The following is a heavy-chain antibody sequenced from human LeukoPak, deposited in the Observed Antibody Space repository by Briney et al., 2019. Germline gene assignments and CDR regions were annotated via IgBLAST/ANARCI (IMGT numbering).Heavy chain of an antibody. Sequence: SETLSLTCTVSGGSISSYYWSWIRQPPGKGLEWIGYIYYSGSTNYNPSLKSRVTISVDTSKNQFSLKLSSVTAADTAVCYCAREDYGGNRLYGMDVWGQGTTVTVSS. D-gene: IGHD4-17*01. CDR2: IYYSGST. J-gene: IGHJ6*02. V-gene: IGHV4-59*01. CDR1: GGSISSYY. CDR3: AREDYGGNRLYGMDV.